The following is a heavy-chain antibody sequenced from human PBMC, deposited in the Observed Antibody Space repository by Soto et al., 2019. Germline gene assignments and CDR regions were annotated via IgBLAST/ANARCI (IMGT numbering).Heavy chain of an antibody. J-gene: IGHJ4*02. Sequence: GGSLRLSCAAAGFTFSSYGMHWVRQAPGKGLEWVAVILYDGSKKYYADSMKGRFTISRDNSKNTLYLQMNSLRAEDSALYYCAKDRGALRWSEEHYYFDYWGQGSLVTVSS. CDR3: AKDRGALRWSEEHYYFDY. CDR2: ILYDGSKK. D-gene: IGHD2-15*01. V-gene: IGHV3-30*18. CDR1: GFTFSSYG.